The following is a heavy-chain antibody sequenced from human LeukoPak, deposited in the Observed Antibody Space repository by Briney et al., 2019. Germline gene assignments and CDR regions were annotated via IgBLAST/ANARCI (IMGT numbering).Heavy chain of an antibody. CDR2: IYHTGNT. J-gene: IGHJ2*01. V-gene: IGHV4-59*01. CDR3: ARVGDGTFDL. Sequence: KASETLSLTCTVSGGSISSYYWSWIRQPPGKGLEFIGYIYHTGNTNYNPSLKSRVTISVDTSKNQFSLKLSSVTAADTAVYCCARVGDGTFDLWGRGTLVTVSS. CDR1: GGSISSYY. D-gene: IGHD1-26*01.